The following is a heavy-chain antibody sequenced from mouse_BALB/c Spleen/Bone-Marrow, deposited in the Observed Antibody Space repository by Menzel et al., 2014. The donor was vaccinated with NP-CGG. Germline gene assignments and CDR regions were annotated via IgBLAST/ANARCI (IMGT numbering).Heavy chain of an antibody. Sequence: QVQLQQPGPELVRPGDSVKISCKGYGYTFTDYDMHWVKQSHAKSLEWIGVISTYSGNTNYNQKFKGKATMTVDKSSSTAYMELARLTSEYSAIYYWARVSSPYYYAMVCWGQGTSVTVSS. CDR2: ISTYSGNT. D-gene: IGHD1-1*01. CDR3: ARVSSPYYYAMVC. CDR1: GYTFTDYD. V-gene: IGHV1-67*01. J-gene: IGHJ4*01.